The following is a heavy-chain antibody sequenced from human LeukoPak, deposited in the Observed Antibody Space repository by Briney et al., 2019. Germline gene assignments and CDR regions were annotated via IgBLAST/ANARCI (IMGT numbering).Heavy chain of an antibody. CDR3: AKGGSSSWYLGFS. J-gene: IGHJ5*02. CDR1: GFTFSSYG. CDR2: IRYDGSNK. Sequence: GGSLRLSCAASGFTFSSYGMHWVRQAPGKGLEWVAFIRYDGSNKYYADSVKGRFTISRDNSKNTLYLQMNSLRAEDTAVYYCAKGGSSSWYLGFSWGQGTLVTVSS. D-gene: IGHD6-13*01. V-gene: IGHV3-30*02.